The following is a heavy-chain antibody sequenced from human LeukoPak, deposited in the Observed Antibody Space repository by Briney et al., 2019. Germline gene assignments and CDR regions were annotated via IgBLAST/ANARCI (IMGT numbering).Heavy chain of an antibody. CDR2: IWYDGSNK. J-gene: IGHJ4*02. CDR3: ARGGTMVFH. CDR1: GFTFSSYG. V-gene: IGHV3-33*01. D-gene: IGHD3-10*01. Sequence: PGGSLRLSCAASGFTFSSYGMHWVRQAPGKGLEWVAVIWYDGSNKYYADSVKGRFTISRDNAKNSLYLQMNSLRAEDTAVYYCARGGTMVFHWGQGTLVTVSS.